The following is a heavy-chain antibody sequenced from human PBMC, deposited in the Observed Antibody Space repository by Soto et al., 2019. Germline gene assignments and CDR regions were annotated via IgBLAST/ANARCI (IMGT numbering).Heavy chain of an antibody. CDR1: GFTFSSYA. V-gene: IGHV3-23*01. Sequence: GGSLRLSCAASGFTFSSYAMSWVRQAPGKGLEWVSAISGSGGSTYYADSVKGRFTISRDNSKNTLYLQMNSLRAEDTAVYYCAKDPGVRYFDWLFLDAFDIWGQGTMVTVSS. J-gene: IGHJ3*02. CDR2: ISGSGGST. CDR3: AKDPGVRYFDWLFLDAFDI. D-gene: IGHD3-9*01.